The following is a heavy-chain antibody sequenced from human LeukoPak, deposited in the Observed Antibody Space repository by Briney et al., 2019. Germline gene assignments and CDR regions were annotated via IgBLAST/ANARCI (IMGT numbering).Heavy chain of an antibody. V-gene: IGHV3-72*01. Sequence: PGGSLRLSCAASGFTFSDHYMDWVRQAPGKGLEWVGRIRNKANSYTTEYAASVKGRFTISRDDSQNSLFLQMNSLKSEDTAVYFCARSIPYCPFDCWGQGTLVTVSS. J-gene: IGHJ4*02. CDR2: IRNKANSYTT. CDR1: GFTFSDHY. D-gene: IGHD2-21*01. CDR3: ARSIPYCPFDC.